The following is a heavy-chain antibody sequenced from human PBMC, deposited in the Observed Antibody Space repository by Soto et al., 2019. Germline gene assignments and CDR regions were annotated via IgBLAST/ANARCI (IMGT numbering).Heavy chain of an antibody. CDR1: GGSISSGGYY. J-gene: IGHJ6*02. CDR2: IYYSGST. CDR3: ARDTNYYGMDV. V-gene: IGHV4-31*03. D-gene: IGHD2-2*01. Sequence: PSETLSLTCTVSGGSISSGGYYWSWIRQHPGKGLEWIGYIYYSGSTYYNPSLKSRVTISVDTSKNQFSLKLSSVTAADPAVYYCARDTNYYGMDVWGQGTTVTVSS.